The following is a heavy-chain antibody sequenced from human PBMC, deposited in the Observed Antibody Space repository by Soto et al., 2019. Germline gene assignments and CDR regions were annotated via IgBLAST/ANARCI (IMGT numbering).Heavy chain of an antibody. CDR3: ARHYDILTGYPNWFDP. CDR1: GGSISSSSYY. D-gene: IGHD3-9*01. CDR2: IYYSGST. Sequence: QLQLQESGPGLVKPSETLSLTCTVSGGSISSSSYYWGWIRQPPGKGLEWIGNIYYSGSTYYNPSLKSRVTISVDTSKNQFSLKLSSVTAADTAVYYCARHYDILTGYPNWFDPWGQGTLVTVSS. J-gene: IGHJ5*02. V-gene: IGHV4-39*01.